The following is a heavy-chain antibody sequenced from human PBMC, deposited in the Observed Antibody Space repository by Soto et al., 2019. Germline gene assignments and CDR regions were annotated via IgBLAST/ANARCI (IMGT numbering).Heavy chain of an antibody. Sequence: PGGTLRLSCSASGVTFSYYGMHWVRQAPGKGLEWVAVISYDGSKKYSADSVRGRFTISRDNSKNTLYLQMNSLRPEDTAVYYCAKDRVWSPFDDWGRGTLVTVSS. CDR3: AKDRVWSPFDD. J-gene: IGHJ4*02. CDR1: GVTFSYYG. CDR2: ISYDGSKK. D-gene: IGHD1-1*01. V-gene: IGHV3-30*18.